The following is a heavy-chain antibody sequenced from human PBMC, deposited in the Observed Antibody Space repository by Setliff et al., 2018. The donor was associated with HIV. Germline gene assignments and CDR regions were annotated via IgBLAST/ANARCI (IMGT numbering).Heavy chain of an antibody. D-gene: IGHD3-16*01. J-gene: IGHJ2*01. Sequence: ASVKVSCKASGYIFTSYHLHWVRQAPGQGLEWMGVINTRGPRITYAQKFQGRVTMTSDVTISTAYMELNTLTSDDTAVYFCARGGRVVWWYSDLWGRGTLVTVSS. CDR1: GYIFTSYH. CDR2: INTRGPRI. CDR3: ARGGRVVWWYSDL. V-gene: IGHV1-46*01.